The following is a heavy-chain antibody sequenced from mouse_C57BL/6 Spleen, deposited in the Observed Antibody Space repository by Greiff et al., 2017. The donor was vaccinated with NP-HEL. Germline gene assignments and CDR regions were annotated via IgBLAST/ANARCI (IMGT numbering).Heavy chain of an antibody. J-gene: IGHJ4*01. CDR1: GYSFTGYY. CDR2: INPSTGGT. D-gene: IGHD1-1*01. Sequence: VQLKESGPELVKPGASVKISCKASGYSFTGYYMNWVKQSPEKSLEWIGEINPSTGGTTYNQKFKAKATLTVDKSSSTAYMQLKSLTSEDSAVYYCARSWYYGRSPYAMDYWGQGTSVTVSS. V-gene: IGHV1-42*01. CDR3: ARSWYYGRSPYAMDY.